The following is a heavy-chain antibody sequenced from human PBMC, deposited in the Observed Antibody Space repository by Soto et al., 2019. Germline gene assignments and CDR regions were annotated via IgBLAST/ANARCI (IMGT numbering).Heavy chain of an antibody. Sequence: PGGSLRLSCAASGFTFSSYAMSWVRQAPGKGLEWVSAISGSGGSTYYADSVKGRFTISRDNSKNTLYLQMNSLRAEDTAVYYCAKRRYYDSSGYYYVGPSVDYWGQG. CDR2: ISGSGGST. CDR1: GFTFSSYA. V-gene: IGHV3-23*01. J-gene: IGHJ4*02. D-gene: IGHD3-22*01. CDR3: AKRRYYDSSGYYYVGPSVDY.